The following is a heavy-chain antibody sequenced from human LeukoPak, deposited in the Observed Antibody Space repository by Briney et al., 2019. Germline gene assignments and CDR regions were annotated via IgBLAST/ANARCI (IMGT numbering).Heavy chain of an antibody. CDR3: ARSLLVVPDASGEHDAFDM. D-gene: IGHD2-8*02. CDR1: GYTFTHYG. J-gene: IGHJ3*02. V-gene: IGHV1-18*01. Sequence: GASVKVSCKTSGYTFTHYGISWVRQAPGQGLEWVGWISAYNGDTKYAQSFQDKVTKTTDTSTSTAYMELRSLTSDDTAVYYCARSLLVVPDASGEHDAFDMWGQGTMVTVSS. CDR2: ISAYNGDT.